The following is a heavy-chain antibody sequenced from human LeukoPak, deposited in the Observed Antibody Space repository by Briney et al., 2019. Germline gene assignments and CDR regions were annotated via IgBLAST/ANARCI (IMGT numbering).Heavy chain of an antibody. J-gene: IGHJ4*02. CDR2: IWYDGSNK. D-gene: IGHD4-17*01. Sequence: GGSLRLSCAASGLTFSSYGMHWVRQAPGKGLEWVAVIWYDGSNKYYADSVKGRFTISRDNSKNTLYLQMNSLRAEDTAVYYCAKDHDYGDYLLDYWGQGTLVTVSS. V-gene: IGHV3-33*06. CDR3: AKDHDYGDYLLDY. CDR1: GLTFSSYG.